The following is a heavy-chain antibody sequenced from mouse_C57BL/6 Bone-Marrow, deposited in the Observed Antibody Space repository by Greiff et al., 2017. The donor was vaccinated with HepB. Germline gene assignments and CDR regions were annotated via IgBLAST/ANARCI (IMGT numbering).Heavy chain of an antibody. CDR1: EYEFPSHD. J-gene: IGHJ2*01. Sequence: EVQVVESGGGLVQPGESLKLSCESNEYEFPSHDMSWVRKTPEKRLELVAAINSDGGSSYYPDTMERRFIISRDNTKKTLYLQMSSLRSEDTALYYCARHGKNTFYITTVVASDYWGQGTTLTVSS. CDR2: INSDGGSS. D-gene: IGHD1-1*01. CDR3: ARHGKNTFYITTVVASDY. V-gene: IGHV5-2*01.